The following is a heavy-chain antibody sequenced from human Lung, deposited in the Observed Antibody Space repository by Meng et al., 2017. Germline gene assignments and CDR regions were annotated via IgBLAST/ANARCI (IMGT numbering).Heavy chain of an antibody. D-gene: IGHD4-17*01. J-gene: IGHJ4*02. CDR3: ARGVDITVTKYHFDY. CDR2: INSGSNYI. Sequence: EVQPVEAGGGVGEPGGALRRACAAPGFSFSTYGTNWVRQAPGKGLEWVSSINSGSNYIYYAHSVKGRFTISRDSAKNSVYLQMNSLRAEDTAVYYCARGVDITVTKYHFDYWGQGILVTVSS. CDR1: GFSFSTYG. V-gene: IGHV3-21*01.